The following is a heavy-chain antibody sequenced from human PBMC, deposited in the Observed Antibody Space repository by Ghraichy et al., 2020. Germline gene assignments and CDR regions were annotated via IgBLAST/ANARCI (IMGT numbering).Heavy chain of an antibody. CDR1: GYRFTDYR. J-gene: IGHJ4*02. Sequence: ASVKVSCQASGYRFTDYRLHWVRQAPGQGLEWLGSVNPNSGDTDYAEKFQGRVSMTRDWSFYTDYLELSTLTSDDTAVYFCAAQLRSLQPLSSLDYWGQGTLVSVS. V-gene: IGHV1-2*02. CDR2: VNPNSGDT. D-gene: IGHD3-3*01. CDR3: AAQLRSLQPLSSLDY.